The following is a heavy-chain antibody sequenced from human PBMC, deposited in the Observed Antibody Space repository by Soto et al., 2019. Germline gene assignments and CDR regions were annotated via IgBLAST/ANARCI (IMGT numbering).Heavy chain of an antibody. CDR2: ISYDGSNK. Sequence: QVQLVESGGGVVQPGRSLRLSCAASGFTFSSYGMHWVRQAPGKGLEWVAVISYDGSNKYYADSVKGRFTISRDNSKNTLYLQMNSLRAEDTAVYYCAKDRNFQNRITMVRGAGTFFDYWGQGTLVTVSS. D-gene: IGHD3-10*01. CDR1: GFTFSSYG. V-gene: IGHV3-30*18. CDR3: AKDRNFQNRITMVRGAGTFFDY. J-gene: IGHJ4*02.